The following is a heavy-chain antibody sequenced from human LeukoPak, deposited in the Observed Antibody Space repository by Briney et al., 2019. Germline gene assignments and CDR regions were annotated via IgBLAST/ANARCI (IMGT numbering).Heavy chain of an antibody. CDR1: GFTLCSFA. D-gene: IGHD6-13*01. CDR2: ISVSGVST. V-gene: IGHV3-23*01. J-gene: IGHJ4*01. CDR3: TKEAFYRSSMSWDVFAD. Sequence: GGSLRVSRAASGFTLCSFAMSWVRPAPGKGLGWVSAISVSGVSTYYADSVQSPVTLSRDNSQNTLYLQMSSLRAENTAVYYCTKEAFYRSSMSWDVFADWGEGTPVTASS.